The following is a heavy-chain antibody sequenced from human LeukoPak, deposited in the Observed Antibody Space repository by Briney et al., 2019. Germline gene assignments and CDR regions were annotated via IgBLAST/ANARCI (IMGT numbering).Heavy chain of an antibody. V-gene: IGHV4-59*08. J-gene: IGHJ5*02. CDR2: IYYSGTT. CDR1: GGSISSYY. Sequence: SGTLSLTCTVSGGSISSYYWSWIRQPPGKGLEWIGYIYYSGTTNYNPSLKSRVTISVDTSKNQFSLKLSSVTAADTAVYYCARHTVVEYQLSCLDPWGQGTLVTVSS. D-gene: IGHD2-2*01. CDR3: ARHTVVEYQLSCLDP.